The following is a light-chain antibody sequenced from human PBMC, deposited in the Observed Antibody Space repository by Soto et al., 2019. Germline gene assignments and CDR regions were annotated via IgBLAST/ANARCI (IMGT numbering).Light chain of an antibody. J-gene: IGLJ3*02. CDR2: EVN. V-gene: IGLV2-14*01. CDR3: SSYTTINTRV. CDR1: SSDVGRYNS. Sequence: QSVLTQPASVSGTPGQSITISCTGTSSDVGRYNSVSWYQQHPGKAPELMMYEVNNRPSGVSSRFSGSKSGNTASLTISGLQAEDEADYYCSSYTTINTRVFGGGTKLTV.